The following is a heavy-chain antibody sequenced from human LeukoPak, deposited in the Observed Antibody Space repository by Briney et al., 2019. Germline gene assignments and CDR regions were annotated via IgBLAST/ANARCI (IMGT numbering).Heavy chain of an antibody. CDR3: ACLDTAMVTILFDY. V-gene: IGHV5-51*01. CDR2: IYPGDSDT. CDR1: GYSFTSYW. D-gene: IGHD5-18*01. J-gene: IGHJ4*02. Sequence: GESLKISCKGSGYSFTSYWIGWVRPMTGKGLEWMGIIYPGDSDTRYSPSFQGQVTISADKSISTAYLQWSSLKASDTAMYYCACLDTAMVTILFDYWGQGTLVTVSS.